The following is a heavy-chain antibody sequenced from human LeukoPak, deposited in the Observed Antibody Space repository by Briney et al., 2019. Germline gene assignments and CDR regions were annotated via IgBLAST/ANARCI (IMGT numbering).Heavy chain of an antibody. J-gene: IGHJ3*02. CDR2: ISSSGSTI. Sequence: PGGSLRLSCAASGFTFSDYYMSWIRQAPGKGLEWVSYISSSGSTIYYADSVKGRFTISRDNAKNSLYLQMNSLRAEDTAVYYCRGRGYYDSSGYDDAFDIWGQGTMVTVSS. V-gene: IGHV3-11*01. CDR3: RGRGYYDSSGYDDAFDI. CDR1: GFTFSDYY. D-gene: IGHD3-22*01.